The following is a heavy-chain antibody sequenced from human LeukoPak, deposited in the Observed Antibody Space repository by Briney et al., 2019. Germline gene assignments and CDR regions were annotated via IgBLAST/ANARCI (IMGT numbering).Heavy chain of an antibody. V-gene: IGHV4-59*01. Sequence: SETLSLTCTVSGGSISSYYWSWIRQPPGKGLEWIAYIHHSGSTNYNNSLKSRVTISVETSKNQFSLKLSSVTAADTAVYYCARDDSKYSSSWYGYWGQGTLVTVSS. CDR2: IHHSGST. CDR1: GGSISSYY. CDR3: ARDDSKYSSSWYGY. D-gene: IGHD6-13*01. J-gene: IGHJ4*02.